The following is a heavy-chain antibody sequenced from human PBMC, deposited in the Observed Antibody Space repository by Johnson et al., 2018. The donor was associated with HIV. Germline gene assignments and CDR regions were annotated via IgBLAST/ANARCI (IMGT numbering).Heavy chain of an antibody. J-gene: IGHJ3*02. CDR3: AKGRGSPPGAFDI. D-gene: IGHD1-26*01. CDR2: ISYDGSNK. V-gene: IGHV3-30*18. Sequence: QMQLVESGGGVVQPGRSLRLSCAASGFTFSSYGMHWVRQAPGKGLEWVAVISYDGSNKYYADSVKGRFTISRDNSKNTLYLQMNSLRAEDTAVYYCAKGRGSPPGAFDIWGQGTMVTVSS. CDR1: GFTFSSYG.